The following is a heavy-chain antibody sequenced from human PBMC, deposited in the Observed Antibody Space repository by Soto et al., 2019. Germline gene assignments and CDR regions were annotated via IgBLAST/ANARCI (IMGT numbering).Heavy chain of an antibody. D-gene: IGHD3-3*01. J-gene: IGHJ6*02. CDR1: GGSFSGYY. Sequence: SETLSLTCSVYGGSFSGYYWRWIRQPPGKGLEWIGEINHSGSTNYNPSLKSRVTISVDTSKNQFSLNLSSVTAADTAVYYCARALKGSGSDYYYYYGLDVWGQGTTVT. V-gene: IGHV4-34*01. CDR3: ARALKGSGSDYYYYYGLDV. CDR2: INHSGST.